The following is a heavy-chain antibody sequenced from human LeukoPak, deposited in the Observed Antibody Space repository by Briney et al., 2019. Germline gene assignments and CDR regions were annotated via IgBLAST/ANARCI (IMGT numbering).Heavy chain of an antibody. Sequence: PGRSLRLSCAASGFTFDEYAMHWVRQAPGKGLEWVSGTSWDSGSLGYADSVKGRFTISRDNAKNSLYLHMNSLSAEDTAFYYCAKDLFRFKALVALDNWGQGTMVTVSS. D-gene: IGHD1-26*01. CDR2: TSWDSGSL. CDR3: AKDLFRFKALVALDN. V-gene: IGHV3-9*01. CDR1: GFTFDEYA. J-gene: IGHJ3*02.